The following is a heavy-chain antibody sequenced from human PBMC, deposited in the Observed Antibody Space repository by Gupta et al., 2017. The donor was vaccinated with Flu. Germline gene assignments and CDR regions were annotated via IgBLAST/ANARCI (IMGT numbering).Heavy chain of an antibody. CDR3: ARDCSSTSCYTDY. CDR1: GFTFGSYW. Sequence: EVQLVESGGGLVQPGGSLRLSCAASGFTFGSYWMSWVRQAPGKGLEWVANIKQDGSEKYYVDSVKGRFTISRDNAKNSLYLQMNSLRAEDTAVYYCARDCSSTSCYTDYWGQGTLVTVSS. D-gene: IGHD2-2*01. CDR2: IKQDGSEK. J-gene: IGHJ4*02. V-gene: IGHV3-7*01.